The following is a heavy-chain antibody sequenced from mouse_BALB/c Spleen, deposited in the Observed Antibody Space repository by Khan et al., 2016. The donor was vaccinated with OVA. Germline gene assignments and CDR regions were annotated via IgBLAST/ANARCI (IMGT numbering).Heavy chain of an antibody. CDR3: ERRNYFGYTCAY. D-gene: IGHD1-2*01. CDR1: GYSFTDYY. V-gene: IGHV1-77*01. J-gene: IGHJ3*01. CDR2: ISPGSGDT. Sequence: QVQLQQSGAELARPGASVKLSCKASGYSFTDYYINWVKQRTGQGLEWIGEISPGSGDTYYNEKFKGKATLTADKSSSTAYMQLSSLTSEASAVYVCERRNYFGYTCAYWGQGTLVTVSA.